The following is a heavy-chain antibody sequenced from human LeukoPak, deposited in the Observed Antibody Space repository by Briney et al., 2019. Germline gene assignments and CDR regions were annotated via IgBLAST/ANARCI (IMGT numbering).Heavy chain of an antibody. CDR3: ARLYGDADY. CDR1: GYRFTTYW. CDR2: IYPSDSDT. V-gene: IGHV5-51*01. Sequence: GASLKISCKGSGYRFTTYWIGWVRQMPGKGLEWMGIIYPSDSDTRYSPSFQGQVTISADKSISTAYLQWNSLKASDTAMYYCARLYGDADYWGQGTLVTVSS. J-gene: IGHJ4*02. D-gene: IGHD4-17*01.